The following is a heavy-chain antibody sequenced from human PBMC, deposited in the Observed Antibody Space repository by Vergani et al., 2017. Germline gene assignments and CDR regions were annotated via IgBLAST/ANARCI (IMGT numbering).Heavy chain of an antibody. Sequence: QMQLVESGGGVVQPGGSLTLSCVASGFSFSTYGMNWVRQTPGKGLEWVAFIRYDGTTKYSADSVKGRFSISRDNSKNTLYLQMNSLRGDDTAVYYCAKDDXVARGSFYGKFDLWGQGILVTISS. CDR1: GFSFSTYG. J-gene: IGHJ4*02. D-gene: IGHD1-26*01. CDR3: AKDDXVARGSFYGKFDL. V-gene: IGHV3-30*02. CDR2: IRYDGTTK.